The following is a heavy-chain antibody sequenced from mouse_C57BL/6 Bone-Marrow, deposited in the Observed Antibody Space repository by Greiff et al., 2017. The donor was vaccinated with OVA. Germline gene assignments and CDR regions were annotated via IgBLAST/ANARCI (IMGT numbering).Heavy chain of an antibody. V-gene: IGHV14-4*01. J-gene: IGHJ3*01. D-gene: IGHD1-1*01. CDR1: GFNIKDDY. Sequence: EVHLVESGAELVRPGASVKLSCTASGFNIKDDYMHWVKQRPEQGLEWIGWIDPENGDTEYASKFQGKATITADTSSNTAYLQLSSLTSEDTAGYYCTTWGYYGSSSWFAYWGQGTLVTVSA. CDR2: IDPENGDT. CDR3: TTWGYYGSSSWFAY.